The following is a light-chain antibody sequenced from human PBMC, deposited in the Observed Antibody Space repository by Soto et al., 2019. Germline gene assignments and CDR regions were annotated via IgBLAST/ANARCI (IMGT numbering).Light chain of an antibody. CDR3: SSYTSSSTLYV. CDR2: EVS. CDR1: SSDVGSYNY. Sequence: QSALTHPAAVSGSPGQSITISCTGTSSDVGSYNYVSWYQQNPGKAHKLMIYEVSNRPSGVSNRFSGSKSGNTASLTISGLQAEDEADYYCSSYTSSSTLYVFGTGTKVTVL. J-gene: IGLJ1*01. V-gene: IGLV2-14*01.